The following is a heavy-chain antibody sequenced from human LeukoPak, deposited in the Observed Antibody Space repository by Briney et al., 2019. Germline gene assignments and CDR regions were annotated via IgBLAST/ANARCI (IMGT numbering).Heavy chain of an antibody. D-gene: IGHD3-16*01. CDR2: ISSNGGST. J-gene: IGHJ4*02. CDR1: GFTFSSYA. CDR3: ARDSGSLTFGGVFEY. Sequence: PGGSLRLSCAASGFTFSSYAMHWVRQAPGKGLEYVSAISSNGGSTYYANSVKGRFTISRDNSKNTLYLQMGSLRAEDTAVYYCARDSGSLTFGGVFEYWGQGILVTVSS. V-gene: IGHV3-64*01.